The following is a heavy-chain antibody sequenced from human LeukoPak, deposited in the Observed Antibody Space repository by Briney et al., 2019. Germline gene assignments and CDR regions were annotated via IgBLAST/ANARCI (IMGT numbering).Heavy chain of an antibody. Sequence: ASVKVSCKASGYTFTTYGIGWVRQTPGQGLEWMGWISGYNGNTNYAQKFQGRVTMTTDTSTSTAYMELRSLRSDDTAVYYCARTSHESVLYWSDPWGQGTLVNVSS. CDR1: GYTFTTYG. V-gene: IGHV1-18*01. CDR3: ARTSHESVLYWSDP. D-gene: IGHD3-16*01. CDR2: ISGYNGNT. J-gene: IGHJ5*02.